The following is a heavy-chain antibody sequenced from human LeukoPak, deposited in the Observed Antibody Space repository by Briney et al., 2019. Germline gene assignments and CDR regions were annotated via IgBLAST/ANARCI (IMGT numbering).Heavy chain of an antibody. Sequence: GASVKVSCKASGYTFTGYYMHWVRQAPGQGLEWMGWMNPNSGNTGYAQKFQGRVTMTRNTSISTAYMELSSLRSEDTAVYYCARVGLNYMDVWGQGTTVTVSS. V-gene: IGHV1-8*02. CDR3: ARVGLNYMDV. CDR1: GYTFTGYY. D-gene: IGHD1-7*01. J-gene: IGHJ6*02. CDR2: MNPNSGNT.